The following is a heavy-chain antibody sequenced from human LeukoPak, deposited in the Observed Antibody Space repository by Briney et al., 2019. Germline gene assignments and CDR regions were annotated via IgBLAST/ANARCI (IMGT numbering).Heavy chain of an antibody. D-gene: IGHD6-6*01. CDR2: INSDGSTT. Sequence: GGSLRLSCAASGFTFSSNWMHWVRQAPGKGLVWVSRINSDGSTTSYADSVRGRFTISRDNAKNSLYLQMNSLRAEDTAVYYCARDSSSRKGLFDYWGQGTLVTVSS. V-gene: IGHV3-74*01. CDR1: GFTFSSNW. J-gene: IGHJ4*02. CDR3: ARDSSSRKGLFDY.